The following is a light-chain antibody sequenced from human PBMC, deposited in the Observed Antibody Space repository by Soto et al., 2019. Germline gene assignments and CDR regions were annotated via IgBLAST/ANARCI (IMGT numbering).Light chain of an antibody. CDR3: QQHNNWPIT. Sequence: IVVSKCAVTLSLNPGERATLSCRASQSISSYLAWYQQKPGQAPRLLIYDASNRATGIPARFSGSGSGTDFTLTISSLEPEDFAVYYCQQHNNWPITFGQGTRLEIK. CDR2: DAS. CDR1: QSISSY. V-gene: IGKV3-11*01. J-gene: IGKJ5*01.